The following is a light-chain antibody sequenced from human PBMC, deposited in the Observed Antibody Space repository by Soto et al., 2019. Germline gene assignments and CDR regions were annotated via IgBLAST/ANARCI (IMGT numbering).Light chain of an antibody. CDR3: QQSYRTPYT. J-gene: IGKJ2*01. CDR1: QSVGSNY. V-gene: IGKV3-20*01. Sequence: EIVLTQSPGTLSLAPGERATLYCRASQSVGSNYLAWYQQKPGQAPRVLIYGASSRATGIPDRFSGSGSGADFTLTISSLQPEDFATYYCQQSYRTPYTFGQGSKLEIK. CDR2: GAS.